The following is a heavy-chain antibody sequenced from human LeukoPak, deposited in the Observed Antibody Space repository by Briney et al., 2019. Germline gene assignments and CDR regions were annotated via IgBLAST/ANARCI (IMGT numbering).Heavy chain of an antibody. CDR1: GYTFTTYG. CDR2: ISAYNGNT. V-gene: IGHV1-18*04. D-gene: IGHD3-9*01. CDR3: ARDRDILTAYYMNY. J-gene: IGHJ4*02. Sequence: ASVKVSCKASGYTFTTYGISWVRQAPGQGLEWMGWISAYNGNTNYAQKLQGRVSMTTDTSMSTAYMELRSLTSDDTAVYYCARDRDILTAYYMNYWGQGTLVTVSS.